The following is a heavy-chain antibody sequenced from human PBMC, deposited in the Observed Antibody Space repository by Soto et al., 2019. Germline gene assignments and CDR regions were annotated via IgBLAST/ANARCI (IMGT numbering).Heavy chain of an antibody. V-gene: IGHV1-69*06. CDR3: ARDRRVDYYDSSGRFDY. CDR2: IIPIFGTA. J-gene: IGHJ4*02. Sequence: ASVKVSCKASGGTFSSYTISWVRQAPGQGLEWMGGIIPIFGTANYAQKFQGRVTITADKSTSTAYMELSSLRSEDTAAYYCARDRRVDYYDSSGRFDYWGQGTLVTV. CDR1: GGTFSSYT. D-gene: IGHD3-22*01.